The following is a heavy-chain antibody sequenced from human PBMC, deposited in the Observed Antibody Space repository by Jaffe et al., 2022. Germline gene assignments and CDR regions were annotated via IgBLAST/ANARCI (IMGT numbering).Heavy chain of an antibody. Sequence: QVQLVQSGAEVKKPGSSVKVSCKASGGTFSSYAISWVRQAPGQGLEWMGGIIPIFGTANYAQKFQGRVTITADESTSTAYMELSSLRSEDTAVYYCARPGLGSGSYYNEEPVWYYYMDVWGKGTTVTVSS. D-gene: IGHD3-10*01. V-gene: IGHV1-69*01. CDR3: ARPGLGSGSYYNEEPVWYYYMDV. CDR2: IIPIFGTA. CDR1: GGTFSSYA. J-gene: IGHJ6*03.